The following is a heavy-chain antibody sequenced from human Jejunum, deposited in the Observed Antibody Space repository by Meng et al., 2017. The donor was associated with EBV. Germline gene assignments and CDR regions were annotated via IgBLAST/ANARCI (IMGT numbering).Heavy chain of an antibody. CDR1: GDSISSSNW. J-gene: IGHJ4*02. CDR3: ARYGSGYFPALWY. D-gene: IGHD3-3*01. CDR2: IYHSGST. V-gene: IGHV4-4*02. Sequence: QGLLQGSGPGLWTPSGPLSLTCAVAGDSISSSNWWSWVRQSPGKGLEWIGEIYHSGSTNYNPSLKSRVTISVDKSKNQFSLKLSSVTAADTAVYYCARYGSGYFPALWYWGQGTLVTVSS.